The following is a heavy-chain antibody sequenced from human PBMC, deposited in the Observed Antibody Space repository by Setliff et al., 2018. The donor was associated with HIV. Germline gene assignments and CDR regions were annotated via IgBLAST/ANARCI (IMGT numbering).Heavy chain of an antibody. V-gene: IGHV4-59*01. CDR2: IYYTGTT. Sequence: KPSETLSLTCAVSGGSISSAYWSWVRQPPGKGLEWIGYIYYTGTTKYNPSLKSRVTMSVDTSKNQLSLKLSSLTAADTAVYYCARDRPPSTVDMLGAFDRRGQGTMVTVSS. D-gene: IGHD4-17*01. CDR1: GGSISSAY. J-gene: IGHJ3*02. CDR3: ARDRPPSTVDMLGAFDR.